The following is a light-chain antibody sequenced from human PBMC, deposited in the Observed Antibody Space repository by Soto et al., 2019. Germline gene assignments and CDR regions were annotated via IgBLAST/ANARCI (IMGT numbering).Light chain of an antibody. CDR1: QSVSSSY. J-gene: IGKJ2*01. CDR2: DAF. V-gene: IGKV3-20*01. Sequence: EIVLTQSPGTLSLSPGERATLSCRASQSVSSSYLAWYQQKPGQAPRLLIYDAFNRATGIPVRFSGSGSGTDFTLTISRLEPEDFAVYYCQHYGSSLYTFGQGTKLE. CDR3: QHYGSSLYT.